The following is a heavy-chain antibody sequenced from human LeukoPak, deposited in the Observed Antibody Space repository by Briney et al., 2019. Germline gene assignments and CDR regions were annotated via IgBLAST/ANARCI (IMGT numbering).Heavy chain of an antibody. J-gene: IGHJ4*02. CDR3: ARDRKMGSYDILTGYRYYFDY. CDR1: GFTFSSYA. Sequence: GGSLRLSCAASGFTFSSYAMSWVRQAPGKGLEWVSSISSSSSYIYYADSVKGRFTISRDNAKNSLYLQMNSLRAEDTAVYYCARDRKMGSYDILTGYRYYFDYWGQGTLVTVSS. D-gene: IGHD3-9*01. CDR2: ISSSSSYI. V-gene: IGHV3-21*01.